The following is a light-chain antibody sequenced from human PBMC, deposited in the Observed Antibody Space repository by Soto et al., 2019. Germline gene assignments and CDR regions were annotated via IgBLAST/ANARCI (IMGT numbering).Light chain of an antibody. V-gene: IGKV3-20*01. CDR2: GAS. CDR3: QQYGSSPRT. Sequence: EIVLTQFPGTLSFSPGEKATLSCRASQSVSTSYLAWYQQKPGPAPRLLIYGASSRATGIPDRFSGSGSGTDFTLTISRLEPEDFAVYYCQQYGSSPRTFGQGTKVDIK. CDR1: QSVSTSY. J-gene: IGKJ1*01.